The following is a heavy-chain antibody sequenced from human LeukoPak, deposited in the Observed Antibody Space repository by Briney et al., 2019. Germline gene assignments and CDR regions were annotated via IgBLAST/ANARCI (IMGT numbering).Heavy chain of an antibody. V-gene: IGHV3-30*02. CDR2: IRHEGSKK. D-gene: IGHD3-9*01. CDR3: TQPSSYDILTGYYSPYYYYYMDV. J-gene: IGHJ6*03. CDR1: GFTFSSYG. Sequence: PGGSLRLSCAASGFTFSSYGMHWIRQAPGKGLERLAFIRHEGSKKYYADSVKGRFTISRDNSKNTLYLQMNSLTAEDTAVYYFTQPSSYDILTGYYSPYYYYYMDVWGKGTTVTISS.